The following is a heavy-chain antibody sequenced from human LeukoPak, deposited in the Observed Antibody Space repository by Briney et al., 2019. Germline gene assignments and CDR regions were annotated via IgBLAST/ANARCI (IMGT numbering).Heavy chain of an antibody. CDR1: GGSISSGGYS. CDR3: ARGDYDSSGFWFDP. Sequence: SETLSLTCAVSGGSISSGGYSWSWIRQPPGKGLEWIGYIHHSGSTYYNPSLKSRVTISVDRSKNQFSLKLSSVTAADTAVYYCARGDYDSSGFWFDPWGQGTLVTVSS. V-gene: IGHV4-30-2*01. CDR2: IHHSGST. D-gene: IGHD3-22*01. J-gene: IGHJ5*02.